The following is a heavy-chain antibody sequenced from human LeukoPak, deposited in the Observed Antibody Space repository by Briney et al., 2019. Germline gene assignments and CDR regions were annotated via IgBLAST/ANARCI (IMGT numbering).Heavy chain of an antibody. CDR1: GGSISSYY. CDR3: ARVLGSGYPYYYYYMDV. D-gene: IGHD3-22*01. Sequence: SEALSLTCTVSGGSISSYYWSWIRQPPGKGLEWIGYIYYSGSTNYNPSLKSRVTISVDTSKNQFSLKLSSVTAADTAVYYCARVLGSGYPYYYYYMDVWGKGTTVTVSS. CDR2: IYYSGST. J-gene: IGHJ6*03. V-gene: IGHV4-59*01.